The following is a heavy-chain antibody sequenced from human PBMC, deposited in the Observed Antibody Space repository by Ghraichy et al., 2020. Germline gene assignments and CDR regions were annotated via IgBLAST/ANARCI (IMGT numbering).Heavy chain of an antibody. V-gene: IGHV4-59*01. CDR1: GASISSYY. CDR2: SYYSGGT. CDR3: ARSVGTVVVSAPVRFDP. J-gene: IGHJ5*02. Sequence: SQTLSLTCGVSGASISSYYWNWIRQPPGKGLEWIGYSYYSGGTKYNPSLKSRVTISLDTSKNQFSLKLSSVTAADTAVYYCARSVGTVVVSAPVRFDPWGQGTLVTVSS. D-gene: IGHD2-21*01.